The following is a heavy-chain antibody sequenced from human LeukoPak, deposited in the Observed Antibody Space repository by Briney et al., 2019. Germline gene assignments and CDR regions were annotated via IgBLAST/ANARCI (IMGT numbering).Heavy chain of an antibody. D-gene: IGHD6-19*01. CDR1: GFTFSGYA. CDR2: INSDGSWT. J-gene: IGHJ4*02. V-gene: IGHV3-74*01. Sequence: PGRSLRLSCAASGFTFSGYAMHWVRQAPGKGLVWVSHINSDGSWTSYADSVKGRFTISKDNAKNTVYLQMNSLRAEDTAVYYCAKGSGAVAATLFDYWGQGTLVTVSS. CDR3: AKGSGAVAATLFDY.